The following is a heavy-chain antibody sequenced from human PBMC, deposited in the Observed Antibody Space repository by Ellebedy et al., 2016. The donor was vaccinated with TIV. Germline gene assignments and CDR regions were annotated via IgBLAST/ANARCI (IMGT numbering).Heavy chain of an antibody. CDR3: ARGSSSRGYFDS. D-gene: IGHD6-13*01. Sequence: GESLKISXAASGFTFSYYSMHWVRQAPGKGLEWVAVISHDGSNKYHAESVKGRFTISRDDSKNTLYLQMNTLRTEDTALYFGARGSSSRGYFDSWGQGTLVTVSS. J-gene: IGHJ4*02. CDR2: ISHDGSNK. CDR1: GFTFSYYS. V-gene: IGHV3-30-3*01.